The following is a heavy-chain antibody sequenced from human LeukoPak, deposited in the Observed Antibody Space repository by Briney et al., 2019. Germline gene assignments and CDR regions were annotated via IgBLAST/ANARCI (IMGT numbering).Heavy chain of an antibody. D-gene: IGHD3-22*01. J-gene: IGHJ4*02. CDR3: AVITMRGVGY. CDR2: INHSGST. Sequence: SETLSLTCAVYGGSCSGYYWSWIRQPPGKGLEWIGEINHSGSTNYNPSLKSRVTISVDTSKNQFSLKLSSVTAADTAVYYCAVITMRGVGYWGQGTLVTVSS. V-gene: IGHV4-34*01. CDR1: GGSCSGYY.